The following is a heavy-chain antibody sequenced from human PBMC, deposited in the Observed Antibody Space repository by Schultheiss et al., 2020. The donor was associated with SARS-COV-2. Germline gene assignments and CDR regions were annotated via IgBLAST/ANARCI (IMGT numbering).Heavy chain of an antibody. Sequence: ASVKVSCKASGYTFTSYDINWVRQATGQGLEWMGWMNPNSGNTGYAQKFQGRVTMTRNTSISTAYMELSSLRSEDTAVYFCARTEVLDYSSSWYGWFDPWGQGILVTVSS. CDR1: GYTFTSYD. CDR2: MNPNSGNT. V-gene: IGHV1-8*01. J-gene: IGHJ5*02. D-gene: IGHD6-13*01. CDR3: ARTEVLDYSSSWYGWFDP.